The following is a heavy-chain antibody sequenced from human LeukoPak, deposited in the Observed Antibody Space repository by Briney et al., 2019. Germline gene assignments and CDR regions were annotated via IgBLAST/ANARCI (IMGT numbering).Heavy chain of an antibody. CDR3: AMRSGIAAAGTGY. CDR2: ISGSGGST. J-gene: IGHJ4*02. Sequence: SCKASGGTFSSYAMSWVRQAPGKGLEWVSAISGSGGSTYYADSVKGRFTISRDNSKNTLYLQMNSLRAEDTAVYYCAMRSGIAAAGTGYWGQGTLVTVSS. CDR1: GGTFSSYA. D-gene: IGHD6-13*01. V-gene: IGHV3-23*01.